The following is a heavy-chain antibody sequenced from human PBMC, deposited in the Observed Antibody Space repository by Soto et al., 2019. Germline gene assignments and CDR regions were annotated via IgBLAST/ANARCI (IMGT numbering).Heavy chain of an antibody. CDR2: ISYDGSNK. CDR3: ASEVTKWDY. J-gene: IGHJ4*02. D-gene: IGHD3-3*01. V-gene: IGHV3-30-3*01. CDR1: GFTFSSYA. Sequence: QVQLVESGGGVVQPGRSLRLSCAASGFTFSSYAMHWVRQAPGKGLEWVAVISYDGSNKYYADSVKGRFTISRDNSKNTLYLQMNSLRAEDTAVYYCASEVTKWDYWGQGTLVTVSS.